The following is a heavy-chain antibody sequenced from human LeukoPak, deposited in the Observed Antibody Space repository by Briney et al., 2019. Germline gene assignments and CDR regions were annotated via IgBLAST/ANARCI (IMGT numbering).Heavy chain of an antibody. CDR1: GGSISSGDYY. CDR3: ARAIYVGGWFDP. V-gene: IGHV4-61*08. CDR2: IYYSGST. D-gene: IGHD5/OR15-5a*01. J-gene: IGHJ5*02. Sequence: SETLSLTCTVSGGSISSGDYYWSWIRQPPGKGLEWIGYIYYSGSTNYNPSLKSRVTISVDTSKNQFSLKLSSVTAADTAVYYCARAIYVGGWFDPWGQGTLVTVSS.